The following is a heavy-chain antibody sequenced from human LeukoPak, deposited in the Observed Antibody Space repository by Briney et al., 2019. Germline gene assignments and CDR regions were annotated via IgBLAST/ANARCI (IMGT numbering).Heavy chain of an antibody. CDR3: VKDSSVPYGITE. D-gene: IGHD4-17*01. CDR2: ISPSDGNT. J-gene: IGHJ4*02. CDR1: GFTFSKYA. Sequence: GGSLRLSCAASGFTFSKYAMSCVRQAPGKGLEWVSAISPSDGNTFYADSVKGRFTISRDNSKNTLSLQMNSLRAEDTALYYCVKDSSVPYGITEWGQGTLVTVSS. V-gene: IGHV3-23*01.